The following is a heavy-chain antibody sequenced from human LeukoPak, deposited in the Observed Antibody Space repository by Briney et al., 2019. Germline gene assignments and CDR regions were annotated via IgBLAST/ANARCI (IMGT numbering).Heavy chain of an antibody. V-gene: IGHV3-30*02. CDR1: GFTFSSYG. Sequence: HPGGSLRLSCAASGFTFSSYGMHWVRQAPGKGLEWVAFIRYDGSNKYYADSVKGRFTISRDNSKNTLYLQMNSLKTEDTAVYYCVRLTAAGRRTDFDYWGQGTLVTVSS. D-gene: IGHD6-13*01. CDR3: VRLTAAGRRTDFDY. CDR2: IRYDGSNK. J-gene: IGHJ4*02.